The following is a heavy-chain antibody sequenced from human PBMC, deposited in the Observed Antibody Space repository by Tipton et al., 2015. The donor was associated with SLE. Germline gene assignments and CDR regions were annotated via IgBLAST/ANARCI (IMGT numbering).Heavy chain of an antibody. CDR2: IYSIGRT. CDR1: GGSISRGNYY. J-gene: IGHJ3*01. D-gene: IGHD6-13*01. Sequence: TLSLTCTVSGGSISRGNYYWSWIRQYPGKGLEWIGHIYSIGRTHYNPSLKSRIIISQDTSKNQFSLKLSSVTAADTAVYYCARDSLAQFLGKATAVFGAFDLWGPGTMVTVSS. V-gene: IGHV4-31*03. CDR3: ARDSLAQFLGKATAVFGAFDL.